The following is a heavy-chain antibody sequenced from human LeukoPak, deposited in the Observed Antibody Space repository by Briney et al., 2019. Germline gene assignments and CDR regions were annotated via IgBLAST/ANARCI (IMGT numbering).Heavy chain of an antibody. CDR1: GGSISSSSYY. CDR3: ARKATGGGRRYFQH. V-gene: IGHV4-39*07. Sequence: SETLSLTCAVSGGSISSSSYYWSWIRQPPGKGLEWIGEINHSGSTNYNPSLKSRVTISVDTSKNQFSLKLSSVTAADTAVYYCARKATGGGRRYFQHWGQGTLVTVSS. CDR2: INHSGST. D-gene: IGHD3-16*01. J-gene: IGHJ1*01.